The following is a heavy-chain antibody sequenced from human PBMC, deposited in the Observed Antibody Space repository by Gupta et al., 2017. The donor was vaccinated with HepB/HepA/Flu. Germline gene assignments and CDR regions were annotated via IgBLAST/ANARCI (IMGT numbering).Heavy chain of an antibody. V-gene: IGHV4-39*01. J-gene: IGHJ4*02. CDR2: IYYSGST. D-gene: IGHD4-11*01. CDR1: GGSISSSSYY. Sequence: QLQLQESGPGLVKPSETLSLTCTVSGGSISSSSYYWGWIRQHPGKGLEWIGSIYYSGSTYYNPSLKSRVTISVDTSKNQFSRKLSSVTAADTAVYYCARHPRGSNYVFARYYFDYWGQGTLVTVSS. CDR3: ARHPRGSNYVFARYYFDY.